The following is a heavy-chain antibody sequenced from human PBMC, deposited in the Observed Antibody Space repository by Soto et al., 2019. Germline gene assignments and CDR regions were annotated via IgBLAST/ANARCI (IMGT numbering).Heavy chain of an antibody. V-gene: IGHV4-31*03. Sequence: SETLSLTCTVSGGSISSGGYYWSWIRQHPGKGLEWIGYIYYSGSTYYNPSLKSRVTISVDTSKNQFSLKLSSVTAADTAVYYCARGYYDILTGSGYFDYWGQGTLVTVSS. D-gene: IGHD3-9*01. CDR3: ARGYYDILTGSGYFDY. J-gene: IGHJ4*02. CDR2: IYYSGST. CDR1: GGSISSGGYY.